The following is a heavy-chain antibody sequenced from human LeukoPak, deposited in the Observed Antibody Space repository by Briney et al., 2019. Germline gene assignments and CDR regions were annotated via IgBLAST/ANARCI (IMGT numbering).Heavy chain of an antibody. D-gene: IGHD1-1*01. J-gene: IGHJ4*02. CDR1: GFSISSYY. CDR2: IYYSGST. Sequence: PSETLSLTCTVSGFSISSYYWSWIRQPPGKGLEWIGYIYYSGSTNYNPSLKSRVTISVDTSKNQFSLKLSSVTAADTAVYYCARRTAKTPNYFDYWGQGALVTVSA. V-gene: IGHV4-59*08. CDR3: ARRTAKTPNYFDY.